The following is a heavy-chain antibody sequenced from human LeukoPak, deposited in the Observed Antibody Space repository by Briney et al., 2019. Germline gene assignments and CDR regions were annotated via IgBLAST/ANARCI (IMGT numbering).Heavy chain of an antibody. CDR1: GYTFTSYG. Sequence: GASVKVSCKASGYTFTSYGISWVRQAPGQGLEWMGWISAYNGNTNYAQKLQGRVTMTTDTSTSTAYMELRSLRSDDTAVYYCARVRYDILTGYWTLFDYWGQGTLVTVSS. CDR3: ARVRYDILTGYWTLFDY. D-gene: IGHD3-9*01. CDR2: ISAYNGNT. J-gene: IGHJ4*02. V-gene: IGHV1-18*01.